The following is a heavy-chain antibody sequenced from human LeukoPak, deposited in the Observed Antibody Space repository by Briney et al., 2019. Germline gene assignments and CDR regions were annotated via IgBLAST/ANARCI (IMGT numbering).Heavy chain of an antibody. CDR2: IKKDVGEK. V-gene: IGHV3-7*01. Sequence: GGSLRLSCAASGFTFSSHWMTWIRQAPGKGLEWVASIKKDVGEKFYVDSVKGRFTISRDNAKNSLYLHMNSLRVEDTAVYYCARGPPYGSRSDYFDYWGQGTLVIVSS. J-gene: IGHJ4*02. CDR3: ARGPPYGSRSDYFDY. D-gene: IGHD3-10*01. CDR1: GFTFSSHW.